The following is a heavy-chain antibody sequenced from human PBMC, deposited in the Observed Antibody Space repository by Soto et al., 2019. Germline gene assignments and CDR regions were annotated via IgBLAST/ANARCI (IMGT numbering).Heavy chain of an antibody. V-gene: IGHV1-18*04. D-gene: IGHD1-26*01. Sequence: ASVKFSCKAYGFTFTNYGITWVRQAPGQGLECMGWISPYNGNTNYEQKLQGRLTLTTXXXXNXXXMXLXXLRXDXTAVYYCARDKTATGATDSWGQGTLVTVSS. CDR2: ISPYNGNT. CDR1: GFTFTNYG. CDR3: ARDKTATGATDS. J-gene: IGHJ4*02.